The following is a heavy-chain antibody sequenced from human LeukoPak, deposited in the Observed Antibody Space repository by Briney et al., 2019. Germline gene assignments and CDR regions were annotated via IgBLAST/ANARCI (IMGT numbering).Heavy chain of an antibody. CDR1: GYTFTKYA. J-gene: IGHJ4*02. Sequence: GASVKVSCKASGYTFTKYAINWVRQVPGQGLEWMGWISVYNGDTKYAQNFQGRVTLTTDTSTSTVYMELRSLKSDDTAVYYCARDLPAGMAARPPYQLDYWGQGTRVTVSS. D-gene: IGHD6-6*01. V-gene: IGHV1-18*01. CDR2: ISVYNGDT. CDR3: ARDLPAGMAARPPYQLDY.